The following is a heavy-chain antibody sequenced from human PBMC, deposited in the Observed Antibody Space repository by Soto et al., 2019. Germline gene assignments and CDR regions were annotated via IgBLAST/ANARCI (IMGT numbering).Heavy chain of an antibody. J-gene: IGHJ6*02. CDR1: GGSFSGYY. CDR3: ARGSPKGRYCSGGSCSNDYYYYGMDV. Sequence: SETLSLTCAVYGGSFSGYYWSWIRQPPGKGLEWIGEINHSGSTNYNPSLKSRVTISVDTSKNQFSLKLSSVTAADTAVYYCARGSPKGRYCSGGSCSNDYYYYGMDVWGQGTTVTVSS. CDR2: INHSGST. D-gene: IGHD2-15*01. V-gene: IGHV4-34*01.